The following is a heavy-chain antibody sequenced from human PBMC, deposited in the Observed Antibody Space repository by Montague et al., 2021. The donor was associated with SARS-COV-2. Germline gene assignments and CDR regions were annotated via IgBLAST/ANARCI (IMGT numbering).Heavy chain of an antibody. V-gene: IGHV4-34*01. CDR2: INYGGRT. Sequence: SETLSLTCAVYGGSFSAYHWTWIRQSPGGGLEWIGKINYGGRTKYNPSLKSRVTISIDTSKNQFSLQLTSVTAADTAVYYCARGAPGYWGQGTLVTVSS. D-gene: IGHD1-1*01. J-gene: IGHJ4*02. CDR3: ARGAPGY. CDR1: GGSFSAYH.